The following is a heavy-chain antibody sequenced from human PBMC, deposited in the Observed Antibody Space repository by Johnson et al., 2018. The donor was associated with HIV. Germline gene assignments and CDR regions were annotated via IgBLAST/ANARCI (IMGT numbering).Heavy chain of an antibody. J-gene: IGHJ3*02. Sequence: VQLVESGGAVVQPGGSLRLSCATSRFTFDDYAMHWVRQAPGKGLGWVSLINWDGGSTYYADSVKGRFTVSRDNIRNSLYLQMNSLRPEDTALYYCVKDIASGYTNGGTLDIWGQGTMVTFSS. CDR3: VKDIASGYTNGGTLDI. CDR1: RFTFDDYA. V-gene: IGHV3-43D*03. D-gene: IGHD2-2*02. CDR2: INWDGGST.